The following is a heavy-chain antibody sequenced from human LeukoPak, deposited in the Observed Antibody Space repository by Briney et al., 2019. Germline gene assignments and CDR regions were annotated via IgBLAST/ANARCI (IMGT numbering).Heavy chain of an antibody. D-gene: IGHD6-6*01. CDR1: GFTFSSYA. V-gene: IGHV3-23*01. Sequence: GGSLRLSCAASGFTFSSYAMSWVRQAPGKGLEWVSAISGGGGYTYYADSVKGRFTISRDISNNTLYLQMNSLRAEDTALYYCAKDLASAQLYGMDVWGQGTTVTVSS. J-gene: IGHJ6*02. CDR3: AKDLASAQLYGMDV. CDR2: ISGGGGYT.